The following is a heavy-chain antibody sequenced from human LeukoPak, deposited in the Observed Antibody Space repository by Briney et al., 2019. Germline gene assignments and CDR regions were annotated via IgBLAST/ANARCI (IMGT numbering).Heavy chain of an antibody. D-gene: IGHD3-10*01. Sequence: ASVTVSCRTSGGTFSSYAISWVRQAPGQGLEWTGGIIPIFGTANYAQKFQGRVTITADESTSTAYMELSSLRSEDTAVYYCARDSYYGSGSYGYWGQGTLVTVSS. J-gene: IGHJ4*02. CDR3: ARDSYYGSGSYGY. CDR1: GGTFSSYA. V-gene: IGHV1-69*13. CDR2: IIPIFGTA.